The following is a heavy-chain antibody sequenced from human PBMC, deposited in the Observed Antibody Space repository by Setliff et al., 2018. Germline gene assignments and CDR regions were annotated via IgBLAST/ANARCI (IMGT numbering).Heavy chain of an antibody. Sequence: GASVKVSCKASGGTFSSYAISWVRQAPGKGLEWMGGFDPEDGETIYAQKFQGRVTMTEDTSTDTAYMELSSLRSEDTAVYYCARDPRIAAAGSDYYGMDVWGQGTTVTVSS. D-gene: IGHD6-13*01. CDR2: FDPEDGET. CDR3: ARDPRIAAAGSDYYGMDV. J-gene: IGHJ6*02. V-gene: IGHV1-24*01. CDR1: GGTFSSYA.